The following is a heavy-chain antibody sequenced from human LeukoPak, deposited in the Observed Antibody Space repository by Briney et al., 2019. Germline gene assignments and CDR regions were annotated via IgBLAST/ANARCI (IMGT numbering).Heavy chain of an antibody. CDR3: ARRHRDCSGDSCFLLDY. V-gene: IGHV4-59*08. J-gene: IGHJ4*02. CDR1: GVLVKSFY. D-gene: IGHD2-21*01. Sequence: SETLSLTCSVSGVLVKSFYWSWIRQSPGKGLEWIGFISNIGTTKYNPGLKSRVTMSADTSKNQFSPELSSVTAADTAVYYCARRHRDCSGDSCFLLDYWGQGILVTVSS. CDR2: ISNIGTT.